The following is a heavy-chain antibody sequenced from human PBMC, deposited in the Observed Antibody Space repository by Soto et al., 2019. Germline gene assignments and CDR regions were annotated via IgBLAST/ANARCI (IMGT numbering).Heavy chain of an antibody. V-gene: IGHV1-2*04. CDR2: INPNSGGT. CDR1: GYTFTGYY. D-gene: IGHD2-15*01. J-gene: IGHJ5*02. CDR3: ARAMGPCSGGSCYTNPGPYNWFDP. Sequence: ASVKVSCKASGYTFTGYYMHWVRRAPGQGLEWMGWINPNSGGTNYAQKFQGWVTMTRDTSISTAYMELSRLRSDDTAVYYCARAMGPCSGGSCYTNPGPYNWFDPWGQGTLVTVSS.